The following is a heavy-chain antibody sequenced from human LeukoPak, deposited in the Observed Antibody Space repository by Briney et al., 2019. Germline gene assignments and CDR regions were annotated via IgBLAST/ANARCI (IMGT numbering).Heavy chain of an antibody. CDR3: ARHESIVVVVAARGFDH. CDR1: GGSISSSSYY. D-gene: IGHD2-15*01. J-gene: IGHJ4*02. CDR2: IYYSGST. V-gene: IGHV4-39*01. Sequence: SETLSLTCTVSGGSISSSSYYWGWIRQPPGKGLEYIGNIYYSGSTNYNPSLKSRATISVDTSKNHFSLNLSSVTAADTAVYYCARHESIVVVVAARGFDHWGQGIMVTVSS.